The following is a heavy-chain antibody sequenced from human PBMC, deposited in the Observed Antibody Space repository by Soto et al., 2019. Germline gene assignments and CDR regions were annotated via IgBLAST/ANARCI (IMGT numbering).Heavy chain of an antibody. Sequence: GGSLRLSCAASGFTFSSYGMHWVRQAPGKGLEWVAVIWYDGSNKYYADSVKGRFTISRDISKNTLYLQMNSLRAEDTAVYYCARGPLNSYDTYYYYYYMDVWGKGTTVTVSS. D-gene: IGHD3-22*01. CDR1: GFTFSSYG. J-gene: IGHJ6*03. V-gene: IGHV3-33*01. CDR3: ARGPLNSYDTYYYYYYMDV. CDR2: IWYDGSNK.